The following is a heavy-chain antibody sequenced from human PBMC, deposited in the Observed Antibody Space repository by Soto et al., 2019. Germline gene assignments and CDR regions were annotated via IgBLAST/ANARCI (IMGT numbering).Heavy chain of an antibody. V-gene: IGHV3-23*01. CDR3: AKDPHLGTGRPEYYFDY. CDR1: GFTFSSYA. Sequence: EVQLLESGGGLVQPGGSLRLSCAASGFTFSSYAMSWVRQAPGKGLEWVSAISGSGGSTYYADSVKGRFTISRDNSKNTLYLQMNSRRAEDTAVYYCAKDPHLGTGRPEYYFDYWGQGTLVPVSS. J-gene: IGHJ4*02. CDR2: ISGSGGST. D-gene: IGHD1-1*01.